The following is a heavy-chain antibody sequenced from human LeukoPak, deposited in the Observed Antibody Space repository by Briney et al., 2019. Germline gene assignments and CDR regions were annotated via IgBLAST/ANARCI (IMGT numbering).Heavy chain of an antibody. V-gene: IGHV3-23*01. CDR2: ISGRGDNT. D-gene: IGHD3-3*01. Sequence: GGSLRLSCADSGFTFSRYAMSWVRQAPGKGLEWVSVISGRGDNTYYADSVKGRFTISRDNSKNTLFLQMNSLRAEDTAVYYCAAPYDFWSGYNYWGQGTLVIVSS. CDR1: GFTFSRYA. J-gene: IGHJ4*02. CDR3: AAPYDFWSGYNY.